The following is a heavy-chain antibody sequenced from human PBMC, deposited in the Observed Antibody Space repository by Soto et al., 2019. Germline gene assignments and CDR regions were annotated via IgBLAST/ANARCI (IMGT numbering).Heavy chain of an antibody. D-gene: IGHD3-22*01. Sequence: GASVKVSCKASGGTFSSYAISWVRQAPGQGLEWMGGIIPIFGTANYAQKFQGRVTITADKSTSTAYMELSSLRSEDTAVYYCARDLEGHYDSSGRFDYWGRGTLVTVSS. V-gene: IGHV1-69*06. J-gene: IGHJ4*02. CDR1: GGTFSSYA. CDR3: ARDLEGHYDSSGRFDY. CDR2: IIPIFGTA.